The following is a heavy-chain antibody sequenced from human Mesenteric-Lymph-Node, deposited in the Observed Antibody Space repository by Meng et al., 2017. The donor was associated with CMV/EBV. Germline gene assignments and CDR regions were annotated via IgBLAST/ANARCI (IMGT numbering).Heavy chain of an antibody. CDR3: ARDGATVTTSAPYYYYGMDV. J-gene: IGHJ6*02. Sequence: GESLKISCAASGFTFSSYSMNWVRQAPGKGLEWVSSISSSSSYIYYADSVKGRFTISRDNAKNSLYLQMNSLRAEDTAVYYCARDGATVTTSAPYYYYGMDVWGQGTTVTVSS. CDR1: GFTFSSYS. CDR2: ISSSSSYI. D-gene: IGHD4-11*01. V-gene: IGHV3-21*01.